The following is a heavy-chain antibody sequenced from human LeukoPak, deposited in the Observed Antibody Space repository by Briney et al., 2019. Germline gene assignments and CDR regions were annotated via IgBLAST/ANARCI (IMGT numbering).Heavy chain of an antibody. CDR1: GFTFSSYG. CDR2: ISYDGSNK. V-gene: IGHV3-30*03. D-gene: IGHD5-12*01. J-gene: IGHJ4*02. Sequence: PGGSLRLSCAASGFTFSSYGMHWVRQAPGKGLEWVAVISYDGSNKYYADSVKGRFTISRDNSKNTLYLQMSSLRAEDTAVYYCARGVGYSGYDSNWGQGTLVTVSS. CDR3: ARGVGYSGYDSN.